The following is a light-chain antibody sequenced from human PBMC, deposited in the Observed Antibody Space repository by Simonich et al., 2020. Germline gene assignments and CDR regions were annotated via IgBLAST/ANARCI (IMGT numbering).Light chain of an antibody. CDR2: WAS. J-gene: IGKJ1*01. CDR3: QQYYSTPWT. Sequence: DIVMTQSPDSLAVSLGERATINCKSSQGVLYSSNNKNYLAWYQQKPGQPPKLLIYWASTRESGVPDLFSGSGSGTDFTLTISSLQAEDVAVYYCQQYYSTPWTFGQGTKVEIK. V-gene: IGKV4-1*01. CDR1: QGVLYSSNNKNY.